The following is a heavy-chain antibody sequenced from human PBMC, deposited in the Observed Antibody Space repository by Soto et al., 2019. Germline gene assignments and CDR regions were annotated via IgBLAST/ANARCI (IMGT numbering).Heavy chain of an antibody. CDR3: AHSLYDYVWGTNWFDP. CDR1: GFSLSTSGVV. CDR2: IYWDDDK. V-gene: IGHV2-5*02. J-gene: IGHJ5*02. Sequence: QITLKESGPTLVKPTQTLTLTCTFSGFSLSTSGVVVGWIRQPPGKALEWLALIYWDDDKRYSPSLKSRLTITKDTSKNQVVLTMTNMDPVDTATYYCAHSLYDYVWGTNWFDPWGQGTLVTVSS. D-gene: IGHD3-16*01.